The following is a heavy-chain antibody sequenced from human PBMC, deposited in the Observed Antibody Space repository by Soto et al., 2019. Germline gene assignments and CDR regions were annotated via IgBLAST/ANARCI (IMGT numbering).Heavy chain of an antibody. Sequence: PSETLSLTCTVSGGSISRSTYYWGWIRQPPGKGLEWIGSIYYSGSTYYRPSLKSRVTISVDTSKNQFSLKLSSVTAADTAVYYCASQEGFDYWGQGTLVTVYS. J-gene: IGHJ4*02. CDR2: IYYSGST. CDR3: ASQEGFDY. V-gene: IGHV4-39*01. CDR1: GGSISRSTYY.